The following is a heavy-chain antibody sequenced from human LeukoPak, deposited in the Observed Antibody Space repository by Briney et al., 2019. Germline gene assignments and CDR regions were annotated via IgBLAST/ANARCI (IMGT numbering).Heavy chain of an antibody. CDR3: ARDGLYSYGYSYFDY. D-gene: IGHD5-18*01. J-gene: IGHJ4*02. CDR2: FHITGST. Sequence: SETLSLTCTVSGGSISSYHWSWIRQPAGKGLEWIGRFHITGSTNYNPSLKSRVTMSIDTSKNQFSLKLSSATAADTAVYYCARDGLYSYGYSYFDYWGQGTLVTVFS. CDR1: GGSISSYH. V-gene: IGHV4-4*07.